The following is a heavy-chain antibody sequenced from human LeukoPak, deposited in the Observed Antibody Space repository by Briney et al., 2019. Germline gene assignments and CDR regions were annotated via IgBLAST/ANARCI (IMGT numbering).Heavy chain of an antibody. CDR2: IYSGGST. CDR3: ARDGGYCSGGSCAAGWFDP. V-gene: IGHV3-53*01. Sequence: GGSLRLSCAASGLTVSSNYMSWVRQAPGKGLEWVSVIYSGGSTYYADSVKGRFTISRDNSKNTLYLQMISLRADDTAVYYCARDGGYCSGGSCAAGWFDPWGQGTLVTVSS. J-gene: IGHJ5*02. D-gene: IGHD2-15*01. CDR1: GLTVSSNY.